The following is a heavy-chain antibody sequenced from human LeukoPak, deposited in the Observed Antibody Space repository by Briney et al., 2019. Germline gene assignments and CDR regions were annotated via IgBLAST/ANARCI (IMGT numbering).Heavy chain of an antibody. D-gene: IGHD6-19*01. CDR3: ASHSSGWWGGSSYFDY. Sequence: SVKVSCKASGGTFSSYAISWVRQAPGQGLEWMGGIIPIFGTANYAQKFQGRVTITADKSTSTAYMELSSLRSEDTAVYYCASHSSGWWGGSSYFDYWGQGTLVTVSS. V-gene: IGHV1-69*06. CDR1: GGTFSSYA. J-gene: IGHJ4*02. CDR2: IIPIFGTA.